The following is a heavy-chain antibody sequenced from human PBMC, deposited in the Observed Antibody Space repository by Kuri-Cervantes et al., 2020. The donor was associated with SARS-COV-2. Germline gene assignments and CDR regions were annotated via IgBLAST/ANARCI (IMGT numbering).Heavy chain of an antibody. D-gene: IGHD2-15*01. CDR2: IYTSGST. Sequence: SETLPLTCTVSGGPISSYYWSWIRQPAGKGLEWIGRIYTSGSTNHNPSLKSRVTMSVDTSKNQFSLKLSSVTAADTAVYYCARSPRLGYCSGGSCDWGSYYGMDVWGQGTTVTVSS. V-gene: IGHV4-4*07. CDR3: ARSPRLGYCSGGSCDWGSYYGMDV. J-gene: IGHJ6*02. CDR1: GGPISSYY.